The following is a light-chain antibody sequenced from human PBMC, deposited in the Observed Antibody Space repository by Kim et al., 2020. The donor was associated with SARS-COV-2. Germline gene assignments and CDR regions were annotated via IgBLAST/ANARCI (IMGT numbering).Light chain of an antibody. CDR1: SSNIGAGYD. J-gene: IGLJ2*01. Sequence: QSVLTQPPSVSGAPGQRVTISCTGSSSNIGAGYDVHWYKQLPGTAPKLLIYGNSNRPSGVPDRFSGSKSGTSASLAITGLQAEDEADYYCQSYDSSLSAVVFGGGTQLTVL. CDR2: GNS. V-gene: IGLV1-40*01. CDR3: QSYDSSLSAVV.